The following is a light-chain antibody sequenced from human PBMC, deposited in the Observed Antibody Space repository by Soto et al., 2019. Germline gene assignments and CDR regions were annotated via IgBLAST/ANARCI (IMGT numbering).Light chain of an antibody. CDR1: SSNIGSNT. CDR2: SNN. J-gene: IGLJ2*01. CDR3: AAWDDRLNCRV. V-gene: IGLV1-44*01. Sequence: QSVLTQPPSASGTPGQRVTISCSGSSSNIGSNTVNWYQQLPGTAPKLLIYSNNQRPSGVPDRFSGSKSGTSASLAISGLQSEDEADYYCAAWDDRLNCRVFGGGTKLNVL.